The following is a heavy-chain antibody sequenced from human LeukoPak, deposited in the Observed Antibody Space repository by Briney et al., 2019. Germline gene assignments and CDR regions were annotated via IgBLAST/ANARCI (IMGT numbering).Heavy chain of an antibody. V-gene: IGHV3-15*01. Sequence: GGSLRLSCAASGFTFSNAWMSWVRQAPGKGLEWVGRIKSKTDGGTTDYAAPVKGRFTISRDDSKNTLYLQMNSLKTEDTAVYYCTTLDQLGYCSGGSCWFRDYWGQGTLVTVSS. CDR2: IKSKTDGGTT. J-gene: IGHJ4*02. CDR3: TTLDQLGYCSGGSCWFRDY. D-gene: IGHD2-15*01. CDR1: GFTFSNAW.